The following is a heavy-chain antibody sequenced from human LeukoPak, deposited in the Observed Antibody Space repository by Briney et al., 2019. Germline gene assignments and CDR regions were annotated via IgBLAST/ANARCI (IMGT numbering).Heavy chain of an antibody. J-gene: IGHJ4*02. CDR1: GYTFTTYG. D-gene: IGHD6-6*01. V-gene: IGHV1-18*01. Sequence: ASVKVSCKASGYTFTTYGISWVRQAPGQGLEWMGWISTYNGNTNYAQKLQGRVTMTTDTSTSTAYMELRSLRSDDTAVYYCARDSASSSSGDYWGQGTLVTVSS. CDR3: ARDSASSSSGDY. CDR2: ISTYNGNT.